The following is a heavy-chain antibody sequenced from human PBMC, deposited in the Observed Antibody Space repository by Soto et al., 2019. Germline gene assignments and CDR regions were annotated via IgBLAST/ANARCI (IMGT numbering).Heavy chain of an antibody. CDR2: ISSNGGST. CDR3: VRDRCSSAGCQNEVDI. CDR1: GFIFRNYA. Sequence: EVQLVESGGGLVQPGGSLRLSCVASGFIFRNYAMHWVRQAPGKGLQYVSAISSNGGSTYYANSVRGRFTISRDNSKNTLFLQMGSLRVEDMAVYYCVRDRCSSAGCQNEVDIWGQGTTVTVSS. V-gene: IGHV3-64*01. J-gene: IGHJ3*02. D-gene: IGHD2-2*01.